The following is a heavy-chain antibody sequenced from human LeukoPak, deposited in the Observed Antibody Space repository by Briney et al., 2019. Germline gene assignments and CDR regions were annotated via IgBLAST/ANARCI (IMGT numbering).Heavy chain of an antibody. V-gene: IGHV4-59*01. CDR1: GGSISSYY. J-gene: IGHJ4*02. CDR3: ARGTSYYTPFDY. D-gene: IGHD3-3*01. Sequence: SETLSLTCTVSGGSISSYYWSWLRQPPGKGLEWIGYIYYSGSTNYNPSLKSRVTISVDTSKNQFSLKLSSVTAADTAVYYCARGTSYYTPFDYWGQGTLVTVSS. CDR2: IYYSGST.